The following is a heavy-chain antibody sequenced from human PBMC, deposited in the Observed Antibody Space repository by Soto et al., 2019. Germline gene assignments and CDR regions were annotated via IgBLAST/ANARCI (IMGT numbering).Heavy chain of an antibody. CDR3: ARDARSYSYYYGMDV. V-gene: IGHV4-34*01. J-gene: IGHJ6*02. CDR1: GGSFSGYY. D-gene: IGHD3-10*01. CDR2: VNHGGTS. Sequence: SETLSLTCAVHGGSFSGYYWDWIRQPPGKGLEWIGEVNHGGTSNYNPSLKSRAIISVDTSKNQFSLKLSSVTAADTAVYYCARDARSYSYYYGMDVWGQGTTVTVSS.